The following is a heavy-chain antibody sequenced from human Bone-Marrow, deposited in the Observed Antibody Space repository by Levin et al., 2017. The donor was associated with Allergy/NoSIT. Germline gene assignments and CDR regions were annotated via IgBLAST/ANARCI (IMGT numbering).Heavy chain of an antibody. J-gene: IGHJ4*02. CDR3: ARDLTNLNVESY. D-gene: IGHD3-9*01. Sequence: ASVKVSCKASGYTFTAYYIHWVRQAPGQGLEWLAWINPNNGDTAYAQHLKDRVIVTSDTSISTAYMELNALRYDDAAVYFCARDLTNLNVESYWGQGTLVTVSS. CDR1: GYTFTAYY. CDR2: INPNNGDT. V-gene: IGHV1-2*02.